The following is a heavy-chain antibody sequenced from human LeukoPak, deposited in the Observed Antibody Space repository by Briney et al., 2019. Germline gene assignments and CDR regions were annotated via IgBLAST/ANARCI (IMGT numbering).Heavy chain of an antibody. CDR3: ARGSDLNWFDP. CDR2: IYYSGST. Sequence: SQTLSPTCTVSGGSISSGGYYWSWIRQHPGKGLEWIGYIYYSGSTYYNPSLKSRVTISVDTSKNQFSLKLSSVTAADTAVYYCARGSDLNWFDPWGQGTLVTVSS. V-gene: IGHV4-31*03. J-gene: IGHJ5*02. CDR1: GGSISSGGYY.